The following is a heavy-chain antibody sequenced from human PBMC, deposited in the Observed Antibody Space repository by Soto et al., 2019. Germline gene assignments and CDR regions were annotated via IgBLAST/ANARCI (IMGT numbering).Heavy chain of an antibody. CDR2: IYSSGST. Sequence: SETLSLTCNVSGDSINGYYWSWIRQPPGKGLEWIGCIYSSGSTKYSPSLRSRVSMSIDTPKSQFSLKLRSVTAADTAIYYCARARYYRAKNDFWGQGTLVTVSS. J-gene: IGHJ4*02. V-gene: IGHV4-59*01. CDR3: ARARYYRAKNDF. D-gene: IGHD2-21*01. CDR1: GDSINGYY.